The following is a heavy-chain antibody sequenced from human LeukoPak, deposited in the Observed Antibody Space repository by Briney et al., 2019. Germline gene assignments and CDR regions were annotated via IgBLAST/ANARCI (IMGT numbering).Heavy chain of an antibody. D-gene: IGHD6-25*01. J-gene: IGHJ5*02. Sequence: PGGSLRLSCAASGFTFDDYAMHWVRQAPGKGLEWVSLISGDGDITYYADSVKGRFTISRDNSNDSLYLQMNSLGTEDTALYYCAKDIAEDTPNWFDPWGQGTLVTVSS. V-gene: IGHV3-43*02. CDR2: ISGDGDIT. CDR1: GFTFDDYA. CDR3: AKDIAEDTPNWFDP.